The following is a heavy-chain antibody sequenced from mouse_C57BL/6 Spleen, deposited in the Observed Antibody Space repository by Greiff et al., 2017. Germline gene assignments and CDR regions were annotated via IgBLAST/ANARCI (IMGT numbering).Heavy chain of an antibody. J-gene: IGHJ2*01. CDR3: ARGVYYCGSSYLAY. D-gene: IGHD1-1*01. CDR2: IDPSDSYT. CDR1: GYTFTSYW. Sequence: QVQLQQSGAELVMPGASVKLSCKASGYTFTSYWMHWVKQRPGQGLEWIGEIDPSDSYTNYNQKFKGKSTLTVDKSSSTAYMQLSSLTSEDSAVYDCARGVYYCGSSYLAYWGQGTTLTVSS. V-gene: IGHV1-69*01.